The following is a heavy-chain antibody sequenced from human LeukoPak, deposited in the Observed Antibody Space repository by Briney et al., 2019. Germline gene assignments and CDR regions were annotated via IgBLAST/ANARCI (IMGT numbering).Heavy chain of an antibody. Sequence: GGSLRLSCAASGFTFSSYWMHWVRQAPGKGPVWVSRINSDGSSTSYADSVKGRFTISRDNAKNTLYLQMNSLRAEDTAVYYCARSSSYGGLFDYWGQGTLVTVSS. V-gene: IGHV3-74*01. CDR1: GFTFSSYW. D-gene: IGHD5-18*01. J-gene: IGHJ4*02. CDR3: ARSSSYGGLFDY. CDR2: INSDGSST.